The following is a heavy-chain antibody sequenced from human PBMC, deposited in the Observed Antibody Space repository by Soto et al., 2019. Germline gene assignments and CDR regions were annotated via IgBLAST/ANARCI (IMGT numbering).Heavy chain of an antibody. CDR2: IYWDDDK. CDR1: GFSLSSNGVG. CDR3: AHTHVGSPFAY. Sequence: QITLKESSPTLVKPTQTLTLTCTFSGFSLSSNGVGVGWIRQPPGKALEWLALIYWDDDKRYSPSLKSRLTITKDTSKNQVLLTMPNMDPVDTATYYCAHTHVGSPFAYWGQGTLVTVSS. V-gene: IGHV2-5*02. J-gene: IGHJ4*02.